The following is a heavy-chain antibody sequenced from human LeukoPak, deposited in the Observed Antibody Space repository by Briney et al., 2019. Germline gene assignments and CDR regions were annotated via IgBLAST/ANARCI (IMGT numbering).Heavy chain of an antibody. V-gene: IGHV3-48*03. CDR1: GFTFTSYD. CDR3: ARDGRTYGDALDI. CDR2: ISSSANII. J-gene: IGHJ3*02. Sequence: PGGSLRLSCAASGFTFTSYDFNWVRQAPGKGLEWVSYISSSANIIYYEDSVKGRVTISRDNAKNSLYLQMNSLRAEDTAVYYCARDGRTYGDALDIWGQGTMVTVSS. D-gene: IGHD4-17*01.